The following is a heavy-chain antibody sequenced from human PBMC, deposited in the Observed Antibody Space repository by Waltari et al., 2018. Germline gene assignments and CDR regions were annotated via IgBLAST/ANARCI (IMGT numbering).Heavy chain of an antibody. CDR2: IYTSGST. J-gene: IGHJ4*02. Sequence: QVQLQESGPGLVKPSETLSLTCTVSGGSISSYYWSWIRQPAGKGLEWIGRIYTSGSTNYNPALKSRVTMSVDTSKNQFSLKLSSVTAADTAVYYCARALGSFGSGYYLFDYWGQGTLVTVSS. CDR3: ARALGSFGSGYYLFDY. D-gene: IGHD3-22*01. V-gene: IGHV4-4*07. CDR1: GGSISSYY.